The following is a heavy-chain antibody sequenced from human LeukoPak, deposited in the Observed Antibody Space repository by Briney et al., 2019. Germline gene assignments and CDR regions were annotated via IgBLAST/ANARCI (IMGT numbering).Heavy chain of an antibody. CDR3: ARGNAGHYFDY. CDR1: GFIFSSYW. J-gene: IGHJ4*02. V-gene: IGHV3-7*01. CDR2: IKYDGSAK. Sequence: GGSLRLSCAASGFIFSSYWMNWVRQAPGKGLEWVANIKYDGSAKQYVDSVKGRFTISRDNAKNLLYLQMNSLRVEDTAVYYCARGNAGHYFDYWGQGTLVTVSS.